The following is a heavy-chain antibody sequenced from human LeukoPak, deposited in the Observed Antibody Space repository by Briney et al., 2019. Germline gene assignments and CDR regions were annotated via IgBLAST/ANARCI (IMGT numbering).Heavy chain of an antibody. V-gene: IGHV3-23*01. D-gene: IGHD3-22*01. J-gene: IGHJ5*02. CDR3: ARDPAYYASTGYSPNWFDP. Sequence: GGSLRLSCAASGFTFSSYAMSWVRQAPGKGLEWVSAISGSGGSTYYADSVKGRFTISRDNSKNTLYLQMNSLRAEDTAVYYCARDPAYYASTGYSPNWFDPWGQGTLVTISS. CDR1: GFTFSSYA. CDR2: ISGSGGST.